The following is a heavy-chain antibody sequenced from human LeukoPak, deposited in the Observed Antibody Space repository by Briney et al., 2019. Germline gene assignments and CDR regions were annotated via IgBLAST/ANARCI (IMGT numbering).Heavy chain of an antibody. J-gene: IGHJ6*02. Sequence: ASVKVSCKASGGTFSSYAIRWVRQAPGQRLEWIGRIIPILGIADYAQKFEGRVTITADKPTSTAYIELSSLRSEDTAVYYCARDRSTSPEYGHYYYGMDVWGQGTTITVSS. D-gene: IGHD1-14*01. CDR2: IIPILGIA. V-gene: IGHV1-69*04. CDR3: ARDRSTSPEYGHYYYGMDV. CDR1: GGTFSSYA.